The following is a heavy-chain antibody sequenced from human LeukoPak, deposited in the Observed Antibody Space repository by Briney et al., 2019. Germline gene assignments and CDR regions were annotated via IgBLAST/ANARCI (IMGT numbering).Heavy chain of an antibody. CDR1: GDSVSGNSVA. CDR2: TYYASKWYN. J-gene: IGHJ4*02. V-gene: IGHV6-1*01. D-gene: IGHD3-10*01. CDR3: ARGRSSAFDS. Sequence: SQTLSLTCAISGDSVSGNSVAXXXXRQSXXXXXXXLGRTYYASKWYNXYAXSVXXXITVSPDTSKNQFSLQLNSVTPEDTAVYFCARGRSSAFDSWGQGTVVTVSS.